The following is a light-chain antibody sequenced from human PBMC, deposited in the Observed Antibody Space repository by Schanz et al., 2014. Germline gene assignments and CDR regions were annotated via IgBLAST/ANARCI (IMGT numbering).Light chain of an antibody. CDR3: QHYVSSPG. CDR2: GAS. Sequence: EIVLTQSPGTLSLSPGERATLSCRASQTISSNSLAWYQHQPGQAPRLLIYGASTRATDIPARFTGSGAGTEFTLTISRLEPDDFAAYYCQHYVSSPGFGGGTKVEIK. J-gene: IGKJ4*02. V-gene: IGKV3-20*01. CDR1: QTISSNS.